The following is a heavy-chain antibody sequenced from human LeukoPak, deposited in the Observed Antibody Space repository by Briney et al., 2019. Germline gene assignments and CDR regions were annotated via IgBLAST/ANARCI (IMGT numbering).Heavy chain of an antibody. V-gene: IGHV4-31*03. D-gene: IGHD2-15*01. CDR2: IYYSGST. J-gene: IGHJ6*02. CDR1: GGSISSGGYY. CDR3: ARACGGGSCYYYYGMDV. Sequence: SETLSLTCTVSGGSISSGGYYWSWIRQHPGKGLEWIGYIYYSGSTYYNPSLKSRVTISVDTSKNQFSLKLSSVTAADTAAYYCARACGGGSCYYYYGMDVWGQGTTVTVSS.